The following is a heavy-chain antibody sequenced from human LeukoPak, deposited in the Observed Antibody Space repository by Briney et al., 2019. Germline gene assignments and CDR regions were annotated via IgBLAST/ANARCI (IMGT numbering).Heavy chain of an antibody. CDR1: GFTFTGYY. Sequence: ASVKVSCKASGFTFTGYYMHWVRQAPGQGLEWMGWISAYNGNTNYAQKLQGRVTMTTDTSTSTAYMELRSLRSDDTAVYYCARDHGYCSSTSCYIGYYMDVWGKGTTVTVSS. CDR2: ISAYNGNT. CDR3: ARDHGYCSSTSCYIGYYMDV. D-gene: IGHD2-2*02. V-gene: IGHV1-18*04. J-gene: IGHJ6*03.